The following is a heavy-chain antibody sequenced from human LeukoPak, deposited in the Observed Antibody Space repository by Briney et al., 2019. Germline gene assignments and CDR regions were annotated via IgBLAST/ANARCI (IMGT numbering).Heavy chain of an antibody. Sequence: SETLSLTCTVSGGSISSYCWSWIRQPPGKGLEWIGYIYYSGSTKYNPSLKSRVTISVDTSKNQFSLDLSSVTAADTAIYYCARHLSGDCAWFGPWGQGTLVTVSS. CDR3: ARHLSGDCAWFGP. D-gene: IGHD2-21*02. CDR2: IYYSGST. CDR1: GGSISSYC. V-gene: IGHV4-59*08. J-gene: IGHJ5*02.